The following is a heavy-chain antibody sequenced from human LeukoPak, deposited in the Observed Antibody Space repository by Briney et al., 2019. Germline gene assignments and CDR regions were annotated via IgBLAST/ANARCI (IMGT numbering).Heavy chain of an antibody. D-gene: IGHD3-22*01. V-gene: IGHV4-59*11. CDR3: ARVNYYDSTGYHVGAFDI. J-gene: IGHJ3*02. CDR2: IYYSGSN. CDR1: GDSISSHY. Sequence: SETLSLTCTVSGDSISSHYWSWIRQPPGKGLEWIGYIYYSGSNNYNPSFKSRVTISVDTSKNQFSLKLSSVTAADTAVYYCARVNYYDSTGYHVGAFDIWGQGTMVTASS.